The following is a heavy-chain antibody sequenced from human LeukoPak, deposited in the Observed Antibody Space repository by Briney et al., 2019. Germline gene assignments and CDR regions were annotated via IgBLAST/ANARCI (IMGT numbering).Heavy chain of an antibody. CDR1: GGSISSYY. D-gene: IGHD4-4*01. J-gene: IGHJ6*02. V-gene: IGHV4-4*07. CDR3: ARYSNYPYYYGMDV. Sequence: SETLSLTCTVSGGSISSYYWSWIRQPAGKGLEWIGRIYTSGSTNYNPSLKSRVTMSVDTSKNQFSLKLSSVTAADTAVYFCARYSNYPYYYGMDVWGQGITVTVSS. CDR2: IYTSGST.